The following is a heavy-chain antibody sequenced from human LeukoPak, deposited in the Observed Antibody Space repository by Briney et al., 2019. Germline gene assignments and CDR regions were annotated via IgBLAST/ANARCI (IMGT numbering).Heavy chain of an antibody. D-gene: IGHD3-22*01. CDR3: AKDLNYDSSGYYLEAFDI. Sequence: QTGGSLRLPCAASGFTFSSYGMHWVRQAPGKGLEWVAVIWYGGSNKYYADSVKGRFTISRDNSKNTLYLQMNSLRAEDTAVYYCAKDLNYDSSGYYLEAFDIWGQGTMVTVSS. V-gene: IGHV3-30*02. CDR1: GFTFSSYG. J-gene: IGHJ3*02. CDR2: IWYGGSNK.